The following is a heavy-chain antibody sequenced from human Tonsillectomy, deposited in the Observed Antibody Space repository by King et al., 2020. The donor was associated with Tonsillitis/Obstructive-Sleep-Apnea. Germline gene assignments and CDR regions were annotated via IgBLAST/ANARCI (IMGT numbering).Heavy chain of an antibody. V-gene: IGHV1-69*12. CDR2: IIPIFGTA. CDR1: GGTFSSYA. D-gene: IGHD6-6*01. J-gene: IGHJ4*02. Sequence: QLVQSGDEVKKPGSSVKVSCKASGGTFSSYAISWVRQAPGQGLEWMGGIIPIFGTANYAQKFQGRVTITADESTSTSYMELSSLRCEDTAVYYCARDQEYSSSSGVYFYSWGQGTLVTVSS. CDR3: ARDQEYSSSSGVYFYS.